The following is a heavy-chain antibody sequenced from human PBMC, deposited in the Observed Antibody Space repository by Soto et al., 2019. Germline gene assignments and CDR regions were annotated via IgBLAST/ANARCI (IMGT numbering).Heavy chain of an antibody. Sequence: ASVKVSCKAPGYTLTSYNMHWVRQAPVQGLEWMGIINPSGGSTSYAQKIQGRVTMTRDTSTSTVYMELSSLRSEDTAVYYCATRGSGWGEVYYYVMDVWGQGTTVTVSS. D-gene: IGHD6-19*01. CDR1: GYTLTSYN. CDR2: INPSGGST. J-gene: IGHJ6*02. V-gene: IGHV1-46*01. CDR3: ATRGSGWGEVYYYVMDV.